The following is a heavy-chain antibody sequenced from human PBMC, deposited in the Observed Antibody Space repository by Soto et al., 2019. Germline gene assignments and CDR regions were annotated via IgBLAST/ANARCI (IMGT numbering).Heavy chain of an antibody. CDR3: AKGSGIYCSSTSCYRFYYMDV. J-gene: IGHJ6*03. CDR2: ISGSGGST. CDR1: GFTFSSYA. D-gene: IGHD2-2*01. V-gene: IGHV3-23*01. Sequence: EVQLLESGGGLVQPGGSLRLSCAASGFTFSSYAMSWVRQAPGKGLEWVSAISGSGGSTYYADSVKGRFTISRVNSKNTLYLQMNSLRAEDTAVYYCAKGSGIYCSSTSCYRFYYMDVWGKGTTVTVSS.